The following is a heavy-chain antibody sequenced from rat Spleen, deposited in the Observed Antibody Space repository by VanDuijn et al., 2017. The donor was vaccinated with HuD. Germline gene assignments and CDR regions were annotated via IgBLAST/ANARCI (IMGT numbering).Heavy chain of an antibody. V-gene: IGHV3-3*01. J-gene: IGHJ3*01. CDR1: GHSISSTYR. D-gene: IGHD1-1*01. CDR3: ATSEGVHYYLPFAY. Sequence: EVQLQESGPGLVKPSQSLSLTCSVSGHSISSTYRWNWIRKFPGNKLEWMGYINSAGSTIYSPSLKSRISITRDTSKNQFFLQVNSVSTEDTATYYCATSEGVHYYLPFAYWGQGTLVTVSS. CDR2: INSAGST.